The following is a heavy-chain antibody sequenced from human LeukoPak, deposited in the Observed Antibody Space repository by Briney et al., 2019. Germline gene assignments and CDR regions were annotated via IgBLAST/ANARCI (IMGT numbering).Heavy chain of an antibody. CDR3: VRDRLAIVVVVAAISDWFDP. CDR2: ISAYNGNT. J-gene: IGHJ5*02. CDR1: GYTFTSYG. Sequence: ASVKVSCKASGYTFTSYGISWVRQAPGQGLEWMGWISAYNGNTNYAQKLQGRVTMTTDTSTSTAYMELRSLRSDDTAVYYCVRDRLAIVVVVAAISDWFDPWGQGTLVTVSS. D-gene: IGHD2-15*01. V-gene: IGHV1-18*01.